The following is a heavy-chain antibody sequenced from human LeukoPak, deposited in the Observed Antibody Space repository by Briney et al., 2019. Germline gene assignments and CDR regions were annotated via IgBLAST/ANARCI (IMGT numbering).Heavy chain of an antibody. J-gene: IGHJ3*02. CDR3: ARDRLDRIETDAFDI. D-gene: IGHD3-22*01. Sequence: SQTLSLTCTVSGGSIGSGGYYWSWIRQHPGKGLEWIGYIYYSGSTYYNPSLKSRVTISVDTSKNQFSLKLSSVTAADTAVYYCARDRLDRIETDAFDIWGQGTMVTVSS. CDR2: IYYSGST. CDR1: GGSIGSGGYY. V-gene: IGHV4-31*03.